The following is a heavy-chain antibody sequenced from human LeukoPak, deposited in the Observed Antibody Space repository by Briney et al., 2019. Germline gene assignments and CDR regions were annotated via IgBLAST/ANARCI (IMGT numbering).Heavy chain of an antibody. D-gene: IGHD2-2*01. CDR3: ASDVHSTADPYDY. V-gene: IGHV1-69*13. J-gene: IGHJ4*02. CDR1: GGTFSSYA. Sequence: ASVKVSCKASGGTFSSYAISWVRQAPGQGLEWMGGIIPIFGTANYAQKLQGRATITADESTSTAYMELSSLRSEDTAVYYCASDVHSTADPYDYWGQGTLVTVSS. CDR2: IIPIFGTA.